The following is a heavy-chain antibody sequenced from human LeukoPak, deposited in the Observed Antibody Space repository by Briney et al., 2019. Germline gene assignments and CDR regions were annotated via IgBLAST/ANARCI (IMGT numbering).Heavy chain of an antibody. V-gene: IGHV3-9*01. CDR1: GFTFDDYA. Sequence: GGSLRLSCAASGFTFDDYAMHWVRQAPGKGLEWVSGISWNSGSIGYADSVKGRFTISRDNAKNSLYLQMNSLRAEDTALYYCAKGLGSSGYDTPLQPPDYWGQGTLVTVSS. J-gene: IGHJ4*02. CDR2: ISWNSGSI. D-gene: IGHD5-12*01. CDR3: AKGLGSSGYDTPLQPPDY.